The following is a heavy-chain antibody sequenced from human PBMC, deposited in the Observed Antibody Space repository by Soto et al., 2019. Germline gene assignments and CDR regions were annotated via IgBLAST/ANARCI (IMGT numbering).Heavy chain of an antibody. CDR1: GGTFRSYA. Sequence: QVQLVQSGAEVKQPGSSVKVSCKASGGTFRSYAISWVRQAPGQGLEWMGGIIPIVGTANYAQKFQGRVTITADEYTSTAYMERSSLRSEDTDVYYCARAVEMATIGSHFDYWGQGTLVTVSS. J-gene: IGHJ4*02. CDR2: IIPIVGTA. V-gene: IGHV1-69*01. D-gene: IGHD5-12*01. CDR3: ARAVEMATIGSHFDY.